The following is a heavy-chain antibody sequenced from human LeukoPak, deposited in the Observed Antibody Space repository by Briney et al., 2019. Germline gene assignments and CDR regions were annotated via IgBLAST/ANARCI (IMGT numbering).Heavy chain of an antibody. J-gene: IGHJ6*02. CDR3: ARAWETDYYYGMDV. CDR2: IYYSGST. Sequence: PSETLSLTCTVSGGSFSSGGYYWSWIRQHPGKGLEWIGYIYYSGSTYYNPSLKSRVTISVDTSKNQFSLKLSSVTAADTAVYYCARAWETDYYYGMDVWGQGTTVTVSS. D-gene: IGHD1-26*01. CDR1: GGSFSSGGYY. V-gene: IGHV4-31*03.